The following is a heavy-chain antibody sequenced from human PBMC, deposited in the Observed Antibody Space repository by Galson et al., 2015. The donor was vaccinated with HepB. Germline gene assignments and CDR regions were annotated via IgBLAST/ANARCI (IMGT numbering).Heavy chain of an antibody. CDR2: INYDGIST. V-gene: IGHV3-74*01. J-gene: IGHJ4*02. D-gene: IGHD3-10*01. CDR1: GFTFSSYW. CDR3: ARDGPMVRGVSPFDY. Sequence: SLRLSCAASGFTFSSYWMHWVRQAPGKGLVWVSRINYDGISTRYADSVKGRFTISRDNAKNTLYLQMNSLKAEDTAVYYCARDGPMVRGVSPFDYWGQGTLVTVSS.